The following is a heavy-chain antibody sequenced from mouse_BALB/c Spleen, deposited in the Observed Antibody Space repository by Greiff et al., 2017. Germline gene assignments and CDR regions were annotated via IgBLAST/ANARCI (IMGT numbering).Heavy chain of an antibody. Sequence: VKLMESGPGLVAPSQSLSITCTVSGFSLTSYGVHWVRQPPGKGLEWLGVIWAGGSTNYNSALMSRLSISKDNSKSQGFLKMNSLQTDDTAMYYCARGYGYDDYFDYWGQGTTLTVSA. CDR1: GFSLTSYG. CDR2: IWAGGST. CDR3: ARGYGYDDYFDY. J-gene: IGHJ2*01. V-gene: IGHV2-9*02. D-gene: IGHD2-2*01.